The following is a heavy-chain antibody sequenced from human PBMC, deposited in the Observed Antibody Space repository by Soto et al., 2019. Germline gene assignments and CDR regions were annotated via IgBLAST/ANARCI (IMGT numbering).Heavy chain of an antibody. CDR1: GFTFSSYW. D-gene: IGHD2-21*01. CDR3: ARDHVVSRTWFDP. J-gene: IGHJ5*02. Sequence: EVQLVESGGGLVQPGGSLRLSCAASGFTFSSYWMHWVRQAPGKGLVWVSRINSDGSSTSYADSVKGRFTISRDNAKDTLYLQMNSLRAEDPAVYYCARDHVVSRTWFDPWGQGTLVTVSS. CDR2: INSDGSST. V-gene: IGHV3-74*01.